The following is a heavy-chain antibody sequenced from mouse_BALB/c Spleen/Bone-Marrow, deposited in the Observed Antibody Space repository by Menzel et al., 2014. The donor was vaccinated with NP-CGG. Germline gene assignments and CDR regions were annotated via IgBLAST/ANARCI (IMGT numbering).Heavy chain of an antibody. D-gene: IGHD2-3*01. V-gene: IGHV1-54*01. J-gene: IGHJ2*01. CDR2: LNPGSGGT. CDR3: ARYDGYFDY. CDR1: GYAFTNYL. Sequence: VQRVESGAELVRPGTSVKVSCKASGYAFTNYLIEWVKQRPGQGLEWIGVLNPGSGGTNYNEKFKDKATLTADKSSSTAYIQLSSLTSDDSAVYFCARYDGYFDYWGQGTTLTVSS.